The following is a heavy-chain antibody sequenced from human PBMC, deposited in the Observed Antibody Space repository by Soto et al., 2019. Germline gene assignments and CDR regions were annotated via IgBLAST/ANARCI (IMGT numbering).Heavy chain of an antibody. CDR3: ARHRYYGSGSFDI. Sequence: PWETLSLTCTVSGGSISSSSYYWGWIRQPPGKGLEWIGSIYYSGSTYYNPSLKSRVTISVDTSKNQFSLKLGSVTAADTAVYYCARHRYYGSGSFDIWGQGTMVTVSS. J-gene: IGHJ3*02. CDR2: IYYSGST. CDR1: GGSISSSSYY. V-gene: IGHV4-39*01. D-gene: IGHD3-10*01.